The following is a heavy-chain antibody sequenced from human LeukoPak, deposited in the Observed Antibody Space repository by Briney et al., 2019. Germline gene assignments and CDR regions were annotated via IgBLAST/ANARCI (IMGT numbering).Heavy chain of an antibody. CDR3: ARVRLEWLLPWYFDL. V-gene: IGHV1-46*01. D-gene: IGHD3-3*01. J-gene: IGHJ2*01. CDR2: INPSGGST. CDR1: GYTFTSYG. Sequence: GASVKVSCKASGYTFTSYGISWVRQAPGQGLEWMGIINPSGGSTSYAQKFQGRVTMTRDTSTSTVYMELSSLRSEDTAVYYCARVRLEWLLPWYFDLWGRGTLVTVSS.